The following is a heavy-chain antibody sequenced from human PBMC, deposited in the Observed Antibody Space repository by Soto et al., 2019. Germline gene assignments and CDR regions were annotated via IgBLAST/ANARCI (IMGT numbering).Heavy chain of an antibody. Sequence: QVQLVESGGGVVQPGRSLRLSCAASGFTFSSYGMHWFRQAPGKGLEWVAVISYDGSNKYYADSVKGRFTISRDNSKNTLYLQMNSLRAEDTAVYYCAVPTGGGYFQHWGQGTLVTVSS. V-gene: IGHV3-30*03. J-gene: IGHJ1*01. CDR1: GFTFSSYG. D-gene: IGHD2-15*01. CDR2: ISYDGSNK. CDR3: AVPTGGGYFQH.